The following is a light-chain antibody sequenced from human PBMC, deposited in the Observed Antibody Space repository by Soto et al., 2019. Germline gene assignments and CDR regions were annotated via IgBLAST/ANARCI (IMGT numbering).Light chain of an antibody. Sequence: DIVMTQSPLSLVVTAVEPSSISFISSHILLFNNEYNYLDWYLQKPGQSPQLLMYEVSTRVSGVPDRFSGSGSGTDFTLEISRVETDDVGIYYCMQSTQLPPTFGQGTRLEIK. J-gene: IGKJ5*01. CDR2: EVS. CDR1: HILLFNNEYNY. CDR3: MQSTQLPPT. V-gene: IGKV2D-29*02.